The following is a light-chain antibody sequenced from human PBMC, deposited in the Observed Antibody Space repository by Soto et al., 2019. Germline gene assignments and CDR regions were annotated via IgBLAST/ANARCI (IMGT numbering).Light chain of an antibody. Sequence: QSVLTQPASVSGSPGQSITISCTGTSSDVGSYNLVSWYQHHPGKAPKLMIYEVSKRPSGVSNRFSGSKSGNTASLTISGLQAEDEADYYCCSYAGSSPYVFGTGTKLTVL. CDR2: EVS. CDR3: CSYAGSSPYV. V-gene: IGLV2-23*02. J-gene: IGLJ1*01. CDR1: SSDVGSYNL.